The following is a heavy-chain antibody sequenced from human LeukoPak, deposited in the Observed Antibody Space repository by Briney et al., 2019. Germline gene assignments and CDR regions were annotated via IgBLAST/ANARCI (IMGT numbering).Heavy chain of an antibody. V-gene: IGHV3-9*01. CDR3: VKGGYYGSGSYYLSYFDR. CDR2: ISWNSGSI. CDR1: GFTFDNYA. J-gene: IGHJ4*02. D-gene: IGHD3-10*01. Sequence: GGSLRLSCTTSGFTFDNYAMHWVRHAPGKGLEWVSGISWNSGSIGYADSVKGRFTISRDNAKNSLYLQMNSLRAEDTALYYCVKGGYYGSGSYYLSYFDRWGQGTLVTVSS.